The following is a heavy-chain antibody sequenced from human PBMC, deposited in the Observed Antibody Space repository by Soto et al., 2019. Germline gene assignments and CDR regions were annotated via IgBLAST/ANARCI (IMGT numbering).Heavy chain of an antibody. V-gene: IGHV1-2*02. CDR1: GYTFTGYY. CDR3: AKDTIGVPSWFDP. CDR2: INPNSGGT. D-gene: IGHD2-15*01. Sequence: VASVKVSCKASGYTFTGYYMHWVRQAPGQGLEWMGWINPNSGGTNYAQKFQGRVTMTRDTSISTAYMELSRLRSDDTAVYYCAKDTIGVPSWFDPWGQGTLVTVSS. J-gene: IGHJ5*02.